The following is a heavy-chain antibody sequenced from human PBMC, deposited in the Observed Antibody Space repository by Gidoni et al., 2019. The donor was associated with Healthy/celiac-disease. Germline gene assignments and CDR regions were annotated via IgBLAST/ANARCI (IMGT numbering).Heavy chain of an antibody. J-gene: IGHJ4*02. D-gene: IGHD6-19*01. CDR1: GFTFSSYS. CDR3: ARDWGGSGFDY. CDR2: SSSSSSYI. Sequence: EVQLVDSGGGLVNLGGSLRLPWAASGFTFSSYSMNWVRQAPGKGLEWVSSSSSSSSYIYYADSVKGRCTISRDNAKNSLYLQMNSMRAEDTAVYYCARDWGGSGFDYWGQGTLVTVSS. V-gene: IGHV3-21*01.